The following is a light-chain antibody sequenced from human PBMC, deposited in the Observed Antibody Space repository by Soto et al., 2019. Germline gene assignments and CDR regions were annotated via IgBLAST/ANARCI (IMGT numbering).Light chain of an antibody. Sequence: DIQMTQSPSSLSASVGDEVTITCRASQTIMTYLNWYQLKPGKPPRLLIYAASSLQSGVPSRFSGSGSGTDFTLTISSLQPEDFATYSCQQSYNSPQPFGQGTIVAIK. CDR1: QTIMTY. CDR3: QQSYNSPQP. CDR2: AAS. J-gene: IGKJ1*01. V-gene: IGKV1-39*01.